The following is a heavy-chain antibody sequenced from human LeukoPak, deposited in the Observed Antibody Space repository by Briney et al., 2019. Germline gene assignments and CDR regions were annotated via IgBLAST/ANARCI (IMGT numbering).Heavy chain of an antibody. CDR3: ARGNYGDYPGAFDI. CDR2: IWYDGSNK. J-gene: IGHJ3*02. D-gene: IGHD4-17*01. V-gene: IGHV3-33*01. Sequence: GGSLRLSRAASGFTFSSYGMHWVRQAPGKGLEWVAVIWYDGSNKYYADSVKGRFTISRDNSKNTLYLQMNSLRAEDTAVYCCARGNYGDYPGAFDIWGQGTMVTVSS. CDR1: GFTFSSYG.